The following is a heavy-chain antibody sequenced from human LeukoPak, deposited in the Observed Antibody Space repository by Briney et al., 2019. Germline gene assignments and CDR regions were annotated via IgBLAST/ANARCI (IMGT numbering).Heavy chain of an antibody. Sequence: TGGSLRLSCAASGFTFSSYSMNWVRQAPGKGLEWVSAISGSGGSTYYADSVKGRFTISRDNSQSTLYLQMNYLRAEDTAVYYCAKDRGSNWSTGDDYWGQGTLVTVSS. V-gene: IGHV3-23*01. J-gene: IGHJ4*02. CDR2: ISGSGGST. CDR3: AKDRGSNWSTGDDY. CDR1: GFTFSSYS. D-gene: IGHD6-13*01.